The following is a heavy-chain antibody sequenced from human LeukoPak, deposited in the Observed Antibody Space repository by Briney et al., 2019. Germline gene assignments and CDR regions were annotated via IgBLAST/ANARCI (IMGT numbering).Heavy chain of an antibody. Sequence: SETLSLTCTVSGGSISSYYWSWIRQPPGKGLEWIGYIYYSGSTNYNPSLKNRVTISVDTSKNQFSLKLSSVTAADTAVYYCARDAGAYCGGDCYSDAFDIWGQGTMVTVSS. CDR3: ARDAGAYCGGDCYSDAFDI. CDR1: GGSISSYY. V-gene: IGHV4-59*01. D-gene: IGHD2-21*02. CDR2: IYYSGST. J-gene: IGHJ3*02.